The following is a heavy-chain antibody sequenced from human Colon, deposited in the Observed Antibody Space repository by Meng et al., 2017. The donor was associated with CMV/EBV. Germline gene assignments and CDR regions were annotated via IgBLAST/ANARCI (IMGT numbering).Heavy chain of an antibody. Sequence: SETLSLTCTVSGGSISPYYWTWIRQPPGKGLELIGHIYFSGATNYNPSLKSRVTISLDTSANQFSLSLNSVTAADTAVYYCARDDYSNSHGYFYGMDVWGQGTTVTVSS. D-gene: IGHD4-11*01. CDR3: ARDDYSNSHGYFYGMDV. CDR2: IYFSGAT. V-gene: IGHV4-59*01. J-gene: IGHJ6*02. CDR1: GGSISPYY.